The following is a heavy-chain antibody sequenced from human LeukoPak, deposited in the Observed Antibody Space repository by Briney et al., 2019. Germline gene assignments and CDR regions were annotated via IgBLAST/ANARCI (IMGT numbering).Heavy chain of an antibody. J-gene: IGHJ4*02. V-gene: IGHV3-30*02. CDR3: ARDAYHSGDLDQ. CDR2: IRFDGTNR. Sequence: GGSLRLSCAASGFTFSNHIMHWVRQAPGKGLEWVSFIRFDGTNRHYVDSVKGRFTISRDNPNNMLYLQMNSLKFDDTAVYYCARDAYHSGDLDQWGEGTQVIVSS. D-gene: IGHD3/OR15-3a*01. CDR1: GFTFSNHI.